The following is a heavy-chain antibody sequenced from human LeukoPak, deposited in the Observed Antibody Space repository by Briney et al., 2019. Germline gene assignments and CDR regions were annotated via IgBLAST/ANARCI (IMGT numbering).Heavy chain of an antibody. J-gene: IGHJ4*02. V-gene: IGHV3-23*01. D-gene: IGHD3-22*01. Sequence: GGSLRLSCAASGFTFSSYAMSWVRQAPGKGLEWVSAISGSGGSTYYADSVKGRFTISRDNSKNTLYLQMNSLRAEDTAVYYCARGVEDSSGYYTFDYWGQGTLVTVSS. CDR3: ARGVEDSSGYYTFDY. CDR2: ISGSGGST. CDR1: GFTFSSYA.